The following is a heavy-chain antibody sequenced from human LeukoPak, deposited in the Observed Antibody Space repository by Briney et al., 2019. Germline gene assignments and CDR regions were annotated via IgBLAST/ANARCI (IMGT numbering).Heavy chain of an antibody. CDR1: GFTFSGSA. CDR3: TSLLGCSSTSCYIS. Sequence: GGSLRLSCAASGFTFSGSAMHWVRQASGKGLEWVGRIRSKANSYATAYAASVKGRFTISRDDSKNTAYLQMNSLKTEDTAVYYCTSLLGCSSTSCYISWGQGTQVTVSS. V-gene: IGHV3-73*01. CDR2: IRSKANSYAT. D-gene: IGHD2-2*02. J-gene: IGHJ4*02.